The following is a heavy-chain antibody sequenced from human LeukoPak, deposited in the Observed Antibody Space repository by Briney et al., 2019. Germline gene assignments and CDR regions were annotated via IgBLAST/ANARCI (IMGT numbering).Heavy chain of an antibody. CDR1: GYTLTELS. CDR3: ASSGRPFEYSSSFDP. J-gene: IGHJ5*02. Sequence: ASVKVSCKVSGYTLTELSMHWVRQAPGKGLEWMGGFDPEDGETIYAQKFQGRVTMTEDTSTDTAYMELSSLRSEDTAVYYCASSGRPFEYSSSFDPWGQGTLVTVSS. V-gene: IGHV1-24*01. D-gene: IGHD6-6*01. CDR2: FDPEDGET.